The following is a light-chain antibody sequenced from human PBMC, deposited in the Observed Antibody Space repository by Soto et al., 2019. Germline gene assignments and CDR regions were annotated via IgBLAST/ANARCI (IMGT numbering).Light chain of an antibody. Sequence: NVLTQSPGTLSLSPGERATLSCRASQYVTSSHLAWYQQTPGQSPRLLIYGASSRATGIPDRFSGSGSGTDFTLTISRLEPEDCAVYYCQQYGSSPWTFGQGTKGEIK. CDR2: GAS. CDR3: QQYGSSPWT. CDR1: QYVTSSH. J-gene: IGKJ1*01. V-gene: IGKV3-20*01.